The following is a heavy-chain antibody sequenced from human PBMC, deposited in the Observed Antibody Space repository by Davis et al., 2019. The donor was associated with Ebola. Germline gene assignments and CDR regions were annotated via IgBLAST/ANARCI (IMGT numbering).Heavy chain of an antibody. J-gene: IGHJ6*02. CDR3: AVFIVATAPYYYGMDV. CDR1: GGTFSSYA. Sequence: SVKVSCKASGGTFSSYAISWVRQVPGQGLEWMGGIIPIFGTANYAQKFQGRVTITADESTSTAYMELSSLRSEDTAVYYCAVFIVATAPYYYGMDVWGQGTTVTVSS. D-gene: IGHD5-12*01. CDR2: IIPIFGTA. V-gene: IGHV1-69*13.